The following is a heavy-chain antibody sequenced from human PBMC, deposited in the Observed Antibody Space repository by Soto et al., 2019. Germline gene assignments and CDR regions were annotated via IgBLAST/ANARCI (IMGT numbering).Heavy chain of an antibody. D-gene: IGHD2-15*01. CDR3: VRARYCSGDNCDFDARNI. CDR2: ISGSTSYI. Sequence: EVQLVESGGGLVKPGGSLRLSCAASGFTFRNYTINWVRQAPGKGLEWVSSISGSTSYIYYGHSMKGRFTISRDNAKNSVDLQLNSLRAEYTAVYYCVRARYCSGDNCDFDARNIWGLGSVVTVSS. J-gene: IGHJ3*02. CDR1: GFTFRNYT. V-gene: IGHV3-21*01.